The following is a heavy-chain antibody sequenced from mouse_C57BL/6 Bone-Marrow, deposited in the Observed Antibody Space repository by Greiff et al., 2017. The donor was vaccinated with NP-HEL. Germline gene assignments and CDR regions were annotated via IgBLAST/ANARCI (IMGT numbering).Heavy chain of an antibody. CDR2: IDPSDSYT. V-gene: IGHV1-69*01. CDR1: GYTFTSYW. J-gene: IGHJ4*01. CDR3: ARDVYDYDGPYWYAMDY. D-gene: IGHD2-4*01. Sequence: QVQLQQPGAELVMPGASVKLSCKASGYTFTSYWMHWVKQRPGQGLEWIGEIDPSDSYTNSNQKFKGKSTLTVDKSSSTAYMQLSSLTSEASAVYYWARDVYDYDGPYWYAMDYWGQGTSVTVSS.